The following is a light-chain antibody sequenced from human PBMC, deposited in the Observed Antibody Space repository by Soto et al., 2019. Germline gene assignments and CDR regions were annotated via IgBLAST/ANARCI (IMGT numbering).Light chain of an antibody. CDR2: DAS. CDR1: QNVYNN. V-gene: IGKV3-15*01. CDR3: QQCRNWPLT. J-gene: IGKJ4*01. Sequence: EIVMTQSAATLSASPGEGATLSCKAGQNVYNNLAWYQQRPGQPPRLLIYDASPRATGISARFSGSGYGTEFTLTISSLQSEDFPVYFCQQCRNWPLTFGGGTKVDIK.